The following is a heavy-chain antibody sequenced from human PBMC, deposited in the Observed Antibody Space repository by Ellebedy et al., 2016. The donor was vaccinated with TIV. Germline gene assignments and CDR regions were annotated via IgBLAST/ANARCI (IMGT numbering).Heavy chain of an antibody. CDR2: ISGSGSAI. CDR3: ARDTYSGAAY. V-gene: IGHV3-48*03. D-gene: IGHD1-26*01. CDR1: GFTFSSFE. J-gene: IGHJ4*02. Sequence: PGGSLRLSCAASGFTFSSFEMNWVRQAAGKGLEWVSYISGSGSAIYYADSVKGRFTISRDNAKNSLSLQMNRLGAEDTAVYYCARDTYSGAAYWGQGTLVTVSS.